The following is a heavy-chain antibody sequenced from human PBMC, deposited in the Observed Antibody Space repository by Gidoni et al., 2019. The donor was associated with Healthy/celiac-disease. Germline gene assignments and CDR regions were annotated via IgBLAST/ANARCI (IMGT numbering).Heavy chain of an antibody. J-gene: IGHJ4*02. Sequence: QVQLQESGPGLVKPSETLSLTCTVSGGSISSYYWSWIRQPPGKGLEWFGYIYYSGSTNYNPSLKRRVTISVDTSKNQFSLKLSSVTAADTAVYYCARGGVGATPFDYWGQGTLVTVSS. D-gene: IGHD1-26*01. CDR2: IYYSGST. V-gene: IGHV4-59*01. CDR1: GGSISSYY. CDR3: ARGGVGATPFDY.